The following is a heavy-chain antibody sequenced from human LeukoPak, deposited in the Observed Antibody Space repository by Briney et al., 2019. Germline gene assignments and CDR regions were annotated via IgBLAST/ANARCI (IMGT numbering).Heavy chain of an antibody. V-gene: IGHV4-59*01. D-gene: IGHD2-15*01. CDR2: IYYSGST. Sequence: SETLSLTCTVSGGSISSYYWSWIRQPPGKGLEWIWYIYYSGSTNYNPSLKSRVTISVDTSKNQFSLKLSSVTAADTAVYYCARESATRYYYYGMDVWGQGTTVTVSS. CDR3: ARESATRYYYYGMDV. CDR1: GGSISSYY. J-gene: IGHJ6*02.